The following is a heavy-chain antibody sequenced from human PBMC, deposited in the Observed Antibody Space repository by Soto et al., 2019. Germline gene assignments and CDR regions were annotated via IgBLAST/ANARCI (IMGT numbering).Heavy chain of an antibody. CDR2: INHRGTT. J-gene: IGHJ6*02. V-gene: IGHV4-34*02. D-gene: IGHD1-26*01. CDR1: DGSFSDYQ. CDR3: ARGLGRSRTTYCMDL. Sequence: QVRLQQWGAGLLKPSETLSLTCALYDGSFSDYQWTWIRQPPGKGLEWIGEINHRGTTTYNPSLKSLVTISVATSKNQFSLKVNSLTAADAALYYCARGLGRSRTTYCMDLWGQGTTVTVSS.